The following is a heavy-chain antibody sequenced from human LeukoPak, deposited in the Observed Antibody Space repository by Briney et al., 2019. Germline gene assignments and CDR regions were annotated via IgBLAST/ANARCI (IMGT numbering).Heavy chain of an antibody. J-gene: IGHJ4*02. V-gene: IGHV1-18*01. CDR2: ISAYNGNT. CDR3: ARIATGIAAAAAFDC. CDR1: GYTFTSYG. Sequence: ASVKVSCKASGYTFTSYGISWVRQAPGQGLEWMGWISAYNGNTNYAQKLQGRVTMTTDTSTSTAYMELRSLRSDDTAVYYCARIATGIAAAAAFDCWGQGTLVTVSS. D-gene: IGHD6-13*01.